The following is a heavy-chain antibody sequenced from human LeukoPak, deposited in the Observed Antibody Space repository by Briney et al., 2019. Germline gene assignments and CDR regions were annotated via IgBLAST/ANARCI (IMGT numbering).Heavy chain of an antibody. CDR1: GGSISSSSYY. J-gene: IGHJ3*02. Sequence: SETLSLTCAVSGGSISSSSYYWGWIRQPPGKGLEWIGSIYYSGSTYYNPSLKSRVTISVDTSKNQFSLKLSSVTAADTAVYYCARDSVYSSSSSAFDIWGQGTMVTVSS. CDR2: IYYSGST. V-gene: IGHV4-39*07. CDR3: ARDSVYSSSSSAFDI. D-gene: IGHD6-6*01.